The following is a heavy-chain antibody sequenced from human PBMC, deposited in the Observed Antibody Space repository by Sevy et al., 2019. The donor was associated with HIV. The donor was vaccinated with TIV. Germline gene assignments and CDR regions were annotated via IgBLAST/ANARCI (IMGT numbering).Heavy chain of an antibody. CDR3: ARGKREEWLLYLDN. V-gene: IGHV1-2*02. Sequence: ASVKVSCKTSGYTFAAYYIHWVRQAPGQGPEWLGWIYPNGGDTTFAQKFQGRVTVTMSTSINTVYMELNRLRSVDTAVYYCARGKREEWLLYLDNWGQGTLVTVSS. CDR1: GYTFAAYY. D-gene: IGHD3-3*01. J-gene: IGHJ4*02. CDR2: IYPNGGDT.